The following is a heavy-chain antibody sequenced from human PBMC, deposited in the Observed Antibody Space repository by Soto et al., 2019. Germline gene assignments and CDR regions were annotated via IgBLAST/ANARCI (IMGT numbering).Heavy chain of an antibody. V-gene: IGHV4-4*02. Sequence: QVQLQESGPGLVKPSGTLSLTCAVSGGSISSSNWWSWVRQPPGKGLEWIGEIYHSGSTNYHPSLKSRGTISVDKSKNQFSLKLSSVTAADTAVYYCARVSGSYYYGMDVWGQGTTVTVSS. J-gene: IGHJ6*02. CDR3: ARVSGSYYYGMDV. CDR1: GGSISSSNW. CDR2: IYHSGST. D-gene: IGHD1-26*01.